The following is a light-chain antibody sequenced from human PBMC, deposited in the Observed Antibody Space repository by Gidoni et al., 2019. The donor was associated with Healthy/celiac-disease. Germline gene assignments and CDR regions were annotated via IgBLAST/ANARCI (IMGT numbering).Light chain of an antibody. J-gene: IGLJ2*01. Sequence: QSVLTQPTSVSGAPGPRVTISCTGSSSNIGAGYDVHWYQQLPGTAPKPLIYGNSNRPSGVPDRFSGSKSGTSASLAITGLQAEDEADYYCQSYDSSLDVVFGGGTKLTVL. CDR3: QSYDSSLDVV. CDR2: GNS. CDR1: SSNIGAGYD. V-gene: IGLV1-40*01.